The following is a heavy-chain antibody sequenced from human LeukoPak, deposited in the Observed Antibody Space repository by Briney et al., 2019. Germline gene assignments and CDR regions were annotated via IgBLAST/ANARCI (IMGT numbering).Heavy chain of an antibody. CDR1: GYTFTSYG. Sequence: ASVKVSCKASGYTFTSYGIGWVRQAPGQGLEWMGWISPYNGNTNYAQKLQGRVTMTTDTPTTTAYMELRSLRSDDTAVYYCARDRGSTRLWFGDIPPPAFDYWGQGTLVTVSS. CDR3: ARDRGSTRLWFGDIPPPAFDY. D-gene: IGHD3-10*01. V-gene: IGHV1-18*01. J-gene: IGHJ4*02. CDR2: ISPYNGNT.